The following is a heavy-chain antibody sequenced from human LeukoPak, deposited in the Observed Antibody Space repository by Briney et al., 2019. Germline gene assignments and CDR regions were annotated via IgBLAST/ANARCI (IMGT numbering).Heavy chain of an antibody. CDR2: ISSSGSTI. CDR3: ARVRAAMVSDY. CDR1: GFTFSDYY. Sequence: GGSLRLSCAASGFTFSDYYMSWIRQAPGKGLEWVSYISSSGSTIYYADSVKGRFTISRGNAKNSLYLQMNSLRAEDTAVYYCARVRAAMVSDYWGQGTLVTVSS. J-gene: IGHJ4*02. D-gene: IGHD5-18*01. V-gene: IGHV3-11*01.